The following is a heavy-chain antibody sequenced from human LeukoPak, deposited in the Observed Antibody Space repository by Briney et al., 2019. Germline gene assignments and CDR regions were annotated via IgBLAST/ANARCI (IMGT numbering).Heavy chain of an antibody. CDR2: IWYDGSNK. Sequence: GSLRLSCAASGFTFSSYGMHWVRQAPGKGLEWVAVIWYDGSNKYYADSVKGRFTISRDNSKNTLYLQMNSLRAEDTAVYYCARDGNHYGMDVWGQGTTVTVSS. J-gene: IGHJ6*02. D-gene: IGHD1-1*01. CDR1: GFTFSSYG. V-gene: IGHV3-33*01. CDR3: ARDGNHYGMDV.